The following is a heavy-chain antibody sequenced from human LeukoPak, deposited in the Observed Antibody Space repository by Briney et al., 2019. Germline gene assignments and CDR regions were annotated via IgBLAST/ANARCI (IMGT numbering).Heavy chain of an antibody. CDR1: GGSISGGSYY. CDR2: IYFSGST. V-gene: IGHV4-39*01. Sequence: SETLSLTCTVSGGSISGGSYYRGWIRQPPGKGLEWIGGIYFSGSTYYSPSLKSRVTISVDTSKNQFSLKLSSVTAADTAVYYCVRYYCSGSSCYLFDYWGQGTLVTVSS. J-gene: IGHJ4*02. CDR3: VRYYCSGSSCYLFDY. D-gene: IGHD2-15*01.